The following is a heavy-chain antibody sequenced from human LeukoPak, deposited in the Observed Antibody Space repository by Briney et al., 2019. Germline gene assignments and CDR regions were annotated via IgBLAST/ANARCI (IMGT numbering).Heavy chain of an antibody. V-gene: IGHV4-39*01. Sequence: PSETLSLTCTVSGGSISSSSYYWGWIRQPPGKGLEWIGSIYYSGSTYYNPSLKSRVTISVDTSKNQFSLKLSSVTAADTAVYYCARRRRVTVTKGGDYFDYWGQGTLVTVSS. CDR1: GGSISSSSYY. D-gene: IGHD4-17*01. CDR2: IYYSGST. CDR3: ARRRRVTVTKGGDYFDY. J-gene: IGHJ4*02.